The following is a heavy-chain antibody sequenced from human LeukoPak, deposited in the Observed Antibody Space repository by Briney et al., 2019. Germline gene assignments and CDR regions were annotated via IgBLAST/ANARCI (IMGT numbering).Heavy chain of an antibody. V-gene: IGHV1-18*01. CDR1: VYTFIRYG. J-gene: IGHJ6*04. Sequence: ASVKVSCKSSVYTFIRYGISWVRQAPGQGLEWMGWISSYNGNPNYAQKFQGRVTMTTETSTTTAYMELRNLISIDTTVYYCAREWCGSSTSCYMDVWGKGTTVTVSS. CDR2: ISSYNGNP. D-gene: IGHD2-2*01. CDR3: AREWCGSSTSCYMDV.